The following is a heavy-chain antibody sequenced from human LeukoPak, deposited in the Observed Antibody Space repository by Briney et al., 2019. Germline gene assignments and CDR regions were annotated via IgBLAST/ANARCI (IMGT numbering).Heavy chain of an antibody. Sequence: PSETLSLTCTVSGGSINGYYWSWIRQPPGKGLEWIGEIYHSGSTNYNPSLKSRVTISVDKSKNQFSLKLSSVTAADTAVYYCARSTGDEPDYWGQGTLVTVSS. CDR1: GGSINGYY. J-gene: IGHJ4*02. D-gene: IGHD7-27*01. V-gene: IGHV4-59*12. CDR2: IYHSGST. CDR3: ARSTGDEPDY.